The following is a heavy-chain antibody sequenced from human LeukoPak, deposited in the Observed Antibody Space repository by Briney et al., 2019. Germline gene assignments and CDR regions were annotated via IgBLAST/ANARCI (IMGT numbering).Heavy chain of an antibody. V-gene: IGHV3-30*18. D-gene: IGHD1-26*01. Sequence: GGSLRLSCAASGFTFRSYGMHWVRQAPGKGLEWVAVISYDGSNKYYADSVKGRFTISRDNSKNTLYLQMNSLRAEDTAVYYCAKAPGSSDFWGQGTLVTVSS. CDR3: AKAPGSSDF. CDR1: GFTFRSYG. J-gene: IGHJ4*02. CDR2: ISYDGSNK.